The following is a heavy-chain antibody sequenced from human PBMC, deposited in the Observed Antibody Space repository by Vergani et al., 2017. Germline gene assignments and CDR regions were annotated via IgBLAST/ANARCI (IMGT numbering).Heavy chain of an antibody. CDR3: ARGGRQWLGRTYFEY. CDR2: INQSGST. CDR1: GGSFSGYY. Sequence: QVQLQQWGPGLLKPSETLSLTCAVYGGSFSGYYWSWIRQPPGKGLEWIGEINQSGSTNYNPSLKSRVTISVDTSKNQFSLRLSSVTAADTAVYYCARGGRQWLGRTYFEYWGQGTLVTVSS. J-gene: IGHJ4*02. D-gene: IGHD6-19*01. V-gene: IGHV4-34*01.